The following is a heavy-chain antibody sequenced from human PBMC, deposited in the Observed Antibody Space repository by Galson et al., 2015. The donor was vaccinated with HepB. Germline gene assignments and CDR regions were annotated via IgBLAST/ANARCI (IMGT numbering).Heavy chain of an antibody. CDR1: GFSFSTYG. V-gene: IGHV3-33*01. CDR2: IWYDGSNK. CDR3: ARGVRIAATGTTQPWGMDV. J-gene: IGHJ6*02. Sequence: SLRLSCAASGFSFSTYGMHWVRQAPGKGLEWVAVIWYDGSNKFYGDSVKGRFTISRDNSKNTLFPQMNSLRVEDTAVYYCARGVRIAATGTTQPWGMDVWGQGTTVTVSS. D-gene: IGHD6-13*01.